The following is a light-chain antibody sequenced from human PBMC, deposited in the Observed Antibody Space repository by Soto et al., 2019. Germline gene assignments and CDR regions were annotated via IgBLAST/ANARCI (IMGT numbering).Light chain of an antibody. J-gene: IGLJ3*02. CDR1: SSDVGGYNY. CDR3: SSYTSSSTLEGV. V-gene: IGLV2-14*03. CDR2: DVS. Sequence: QSALTQPASVSGSPGQSITISCTGTSSDVGGYNYVSWYQQYPGKAPKLMIYDVSNRPSGVSNRFSGSKSGNTASLTISGLQAEDEADYYCSSYTSSSTLEGVFGGGTKVTVL.